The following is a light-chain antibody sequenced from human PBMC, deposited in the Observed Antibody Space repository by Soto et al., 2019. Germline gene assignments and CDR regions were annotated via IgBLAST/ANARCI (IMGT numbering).Light chain of an antibody. CDR2: DAS. Sequence: EIVLTQSPATLSLSPGERATLSCRASQSVSSFLAWYQQNPGQPPRLLIYDASNRATGIPGRFSGSGSGTDFNLTISSLEPEDFAAYYCQQRGNWPPTFGPGTTVDI. CDR3: QQRGNWPPT. V-gene: IGKV3-11*01. J-gene: IGKJ3*01. CDR1: QSVSSF.